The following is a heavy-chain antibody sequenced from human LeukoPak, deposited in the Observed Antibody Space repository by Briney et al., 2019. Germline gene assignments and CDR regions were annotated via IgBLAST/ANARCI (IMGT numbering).Heavy chain of an antibody. CDR1: GFTFSSYA. J-gene: IGHJ4*02. V-gene: IGHV3-30*01. CDR3: ARDELWFGESAPFDY. Sequence: GRSLRLSCAASGFTFSSYAMHWVRQAPGKGLEWVAVISHDGSNKYYADSVKGRFTISRDSSKNTLYLQMNSLRAEDTAVYYCARDELWFGESAPFDYWGQGTLVTVSS. D-gene: IGHD3-10*01. CDR2: ISHDGSNK.